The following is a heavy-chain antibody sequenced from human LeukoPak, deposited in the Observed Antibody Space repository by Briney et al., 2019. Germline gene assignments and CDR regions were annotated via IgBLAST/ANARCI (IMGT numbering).Heavy chain of an antibody. CDR3: ARHVSLGGRDFDY. J-gene: IGHJ4*02. D-gene: IGHD3-16*01. CDR2: IGGSGSTT. V-gene: IGHV3-23*01. Sequence: GGSLRLSCAASGFTFSSYAMSWVRQAPGRGLEWVSAIGGSGSTTYYADSVKGRFTISRDNSKNTLYLQMNSLRAEDTAVYYCARHVSLGGRDFDYWGQETLVTVSS. CDR1: GFTFSSYA.